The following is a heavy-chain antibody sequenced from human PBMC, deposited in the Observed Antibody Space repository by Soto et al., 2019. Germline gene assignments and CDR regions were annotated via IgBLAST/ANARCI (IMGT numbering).Heavy chain of an antibody. Sequence: GGSLRLSCAASGFTFSSYAMSWVRQAPGKGLEWVSAISGSGGSTYYADSVKGRFTISRDNSKNTLYLQMNSLRAEDTAVYYCAKDSALGGTYHYYGMDVWGQGTTVTVSS. V-gene: IGHV3-23*01. CDR3: AKDSALGGTYHYYGMDV. CDR1: GFTFSSYA. D-gene: IGHD3-16*01. J-gene: IGHJ6*02. CDR2: ISGSGGST.